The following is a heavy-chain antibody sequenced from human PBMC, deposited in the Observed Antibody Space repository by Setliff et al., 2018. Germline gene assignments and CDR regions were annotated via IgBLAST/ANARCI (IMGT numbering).Heavy chain of an antibody. J-gene: IGHJ6*02. D-gene: IGHD2-15*01. V-gene: IGHV3-48*04. CDR1: GFTFSSYS. CDR2: ISSSGSTI. Sequence: GGSLRLSCAASGFTFSSYSMIWVRQAPGKGLEWVSYISSSGSTIYYADSVKGRFTSSRDNAKNSLYLQMNSLRADDTAVYYCTRDYGFCSGGSCSYYGMDVWGQGTTVTVSS. CDR3: TRDYGFCSGGSCSYYGMDV.